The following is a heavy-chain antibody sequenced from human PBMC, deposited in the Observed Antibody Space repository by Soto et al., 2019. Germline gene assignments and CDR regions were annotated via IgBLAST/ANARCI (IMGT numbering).Heavy chain of an antibody. V-gene: IGHV3-7*05. CDR2: IKQDGSEK. D-gene: IGHD6-19*01. CDR1: GFTFSSYW. Sequence: PGGSLRLSCAASGFTFSSYWMSWVRQAPGKGLEWVANIKQDGSEKYYVDSVKGRFTISRDNAKNSLYLQMNSLRAEDTAVYYCARDHKKIGYSSGSDWLDYYYYGMDVWGQGTTVTVSS. J-gene: IGHJ6*02. CDR3: ARDHKKIGYSSGSDWLDYYYYGMDV.